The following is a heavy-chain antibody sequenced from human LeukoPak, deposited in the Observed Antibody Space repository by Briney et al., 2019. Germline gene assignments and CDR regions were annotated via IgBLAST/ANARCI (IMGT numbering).Heavy chain of an antibody. J-gene: IGHJ4*02. CDR2: ISSSSSYI. CDR3: ARDKYGDYVIDY. D-gene: IGHD4-17*01. V-gene: IGHV3-21*01. Sequence: GSLSLSCAASGFTFSSYSMNWVRQAPGKGLEWVSSISSSSSYIYYADSVKGRFTISRDNAKNSLYLQMNSLRAEDTAVYYCARDKYGDYVIDYWGQGTLVTVSS. CDR1: GFTFSSYS.